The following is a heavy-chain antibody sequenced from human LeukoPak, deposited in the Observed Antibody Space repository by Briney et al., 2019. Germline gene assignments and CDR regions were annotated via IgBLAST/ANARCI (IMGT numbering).Heavy chain of an antibody. J-gene: IGHJ4*02. D-gene: IGHD2-15*01. CDR2: ISSSGSAI. CDR1: GFTFSSYE. Sequence: GGSLRLSCAASGFTFSSYEMNWVRQAPGKGLEWVSYISSSGSAIFYADSVKGRFTISRDNAKNSLFLQMNSLRAEDTAFYYCASKGGFDDWGQGTLVTVSS. CDR3: ASKGGFDD. V-gene: IGHV3-48*03.